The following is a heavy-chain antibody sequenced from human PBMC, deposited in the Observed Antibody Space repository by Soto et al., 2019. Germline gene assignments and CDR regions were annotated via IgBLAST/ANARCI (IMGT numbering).Heavy chain of an antibody. V-gene: IGHV3-48*01. CDR3: ARDGDYGDYPTYRGWFDP. CDR2: ISSSSSSTI. Sequence: GGSLRLSCAASGFTFSSYSMNWVRQAPGKGLEWVSYISSSSSSTIYYADSVKGRFTISRDNAKNSLYLQMNSLRAEDTAVYYCARDGDYGDYPTYRGWFDPWGQGTLVTVSS. D-gene: IGHD4-17*01. CDR1: GFTFSSYS. J-gene: IGHJ5*02.